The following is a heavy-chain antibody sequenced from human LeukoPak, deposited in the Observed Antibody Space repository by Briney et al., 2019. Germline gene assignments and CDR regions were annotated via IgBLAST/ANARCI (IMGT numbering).Heavy chain of an antibody. CDR1: GITFSSHA. D-gene: IGHD6-19*01. CDR2: ISDNGGMT. CDR3: YVSGWTEDIDN. V-gene: IGHV3-64D*06. Sequence: GGSLRLSCSASGITFSSHAMHWVRQAPGKGLEYVSAISDNGGMTFYADSVMGRFTISRDNSKNTLYLQMSSLRGEDTAVYYCYVSGWTEDIDNWGQGTLVTVSS. J-gene: IGHJ4*02.